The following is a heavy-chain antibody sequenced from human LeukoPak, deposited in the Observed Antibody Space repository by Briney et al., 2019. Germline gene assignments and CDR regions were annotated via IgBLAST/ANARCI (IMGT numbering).Heavy chain of an antibody. CDR3: VRHYVLHIVGPSY. CDR2: IYYGETT. Sequence: PSQTLSLTCAVSGASISSSNFYWDWIRQSPGKGLKWIGNIYYGETTSYNPSFKSRVTISVDSSKNQFSLKVNSVTAADTAMYFCVRHYVLHIVGPSYWGQGILVTVSS. V-gene: IGHV4-39*01. CDR1: GASISSSNFY. J-gene: IGHJ4*02. D-gene: IGHD1-26*01.